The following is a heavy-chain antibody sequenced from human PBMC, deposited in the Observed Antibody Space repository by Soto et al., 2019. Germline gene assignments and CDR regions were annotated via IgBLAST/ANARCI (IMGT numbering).Heavy chain of an antibody. Sequence: EVQLVESGGGLVQPGGSLRLSCVASGFTVTEIYMNWVRQAPGKGLEWVSVIYNEFTDYADSVRGRFSISTDSSKNALYLKMNSLGAEDSAVYYCVREPRYCSGGSCSIMGAAFDIWGQGTMVPVSS. J-gene: IGHJ3*02. CDR2: IYNEFT. CDR3: VREPRYCSGGSCSIMGAAFDI. V-gene: IGHV3-66*01. CDR1: GFTVTEIY. D-gene: IGHD2-15*01.